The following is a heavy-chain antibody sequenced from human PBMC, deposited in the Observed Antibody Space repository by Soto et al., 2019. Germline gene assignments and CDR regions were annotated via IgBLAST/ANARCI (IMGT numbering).Heavy chain of an antibody. Sequence: QGQLQESGPGLVKPSETLSLTCTVSGGSIRSYYWSWIRQPPGKGLEWIGYIYYSGSTNYNPSLKNRVTISVATSKNQFSLKLSSVTAADTAVYYCAWNYGHCFDIWGQGTMVTVSS. CDR3: AWNYGHCFDI. J-gene: IGHJ3*02. D-gene: IGHD1-7*01. CDR2: IYYSGST. CDR1: GGSIRSYY. V-gene: IGHV4-59*01.